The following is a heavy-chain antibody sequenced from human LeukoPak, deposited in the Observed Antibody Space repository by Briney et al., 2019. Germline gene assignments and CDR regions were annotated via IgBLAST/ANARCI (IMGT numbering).Heavy chain of an antibody. J-gene: IGHJ4*02. CDR1: GFTFSSYT. Sequence: GGSLRLSCACSGFTFSSYTMSRVRQAPGKGLEWVANIKQDGSEKYYVDSVKGRFTISRDNSKNTLYLQMNSLRAEDTAVYYCARDHKYTAMAEYYFDYWGQGTLVTVSS. CDR2: IKQDGSEK. CDR3: ARDHKYTAMAEYYFDY. D-gene: IGHD5-18*01. V-gene: IGHV3-7*01.